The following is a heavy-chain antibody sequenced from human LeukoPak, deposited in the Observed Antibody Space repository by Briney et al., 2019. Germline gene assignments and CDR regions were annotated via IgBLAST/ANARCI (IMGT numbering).Heavy chain of an antibody. D-gene: IGHD3-22*01. J-gene: IGHJ4*02. CDR1: GGSLSSYY. CDR3: ARRAYDSSGYYQYFDY. CDR2: IYYSGST. Sequence: SETLSLTCTVSGGSLSSYYWSWLRQPPGKGLEWIGYIYYSGSTNYNPSLKSRVTISVDMSKNQFSLKLSSVTAADTAVYYCARRAYDSSGYYQYFDYWGQGTLVTVSS. V-gene: IGHV4-59*01.